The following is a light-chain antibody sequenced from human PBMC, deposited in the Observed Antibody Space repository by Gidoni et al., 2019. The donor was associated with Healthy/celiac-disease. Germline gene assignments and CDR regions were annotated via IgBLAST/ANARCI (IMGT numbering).Light chain of an antibody. CDR3: QAWDSSTVV. V-gene: IGLV3-1*01. CDR2: QDS. J-gene: IGLJ2*01. CDR1: KLGDKY. Sequence: SYELTQPPSVSVSPGQTASITCSADKLGDKYACWYQQKPGQSPVLVTYQDSKRPPGIPERFSGSNSGNTATLTISGTQAMDEADYYGQAWDSSTVVFGGGTKLTVL.